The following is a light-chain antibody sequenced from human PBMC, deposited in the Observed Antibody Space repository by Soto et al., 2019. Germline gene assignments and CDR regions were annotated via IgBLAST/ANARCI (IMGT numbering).Light chain of an antibody. CDR2: EVS. CDR3: SSFAGRTPYV. CDR1: SSDDGGYND. V-gene: IGLV2-8*01. J-gene: IGLJ1*01. Sequence: QSALTQPPSASGSPGQSVTISCTGTSSDDGGYNDVSWYQQHPGKAPKLIIYEVSKRPSGVPDRFSGSKSGNTASLTFSGLQAEDEADYYCSSFAGRTPYVFGTGTKVTVL.